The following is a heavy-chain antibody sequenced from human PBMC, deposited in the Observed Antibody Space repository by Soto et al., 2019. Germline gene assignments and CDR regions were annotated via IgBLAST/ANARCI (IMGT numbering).Heavy chain of an antibody. V-gene: IGHV3-9*01. CDR3: AKGSQLAAATPFDY. Sequence: ESGGGLVQPGRSLRLSCAASGFTFDDYAMHWVRQVPGKGLEWVSGISWNSGSIGYADSVKGRFTISRDNAKNSLYLQMNSLRAEDTALYYCAKGSQLAAATPFDYWGQGTLVTVSS. CDR1: GFTFDDYA. J-gene: IGHJ4*02. CDR2: ISWNSGSI. D-gene: IGHD6-13*01.